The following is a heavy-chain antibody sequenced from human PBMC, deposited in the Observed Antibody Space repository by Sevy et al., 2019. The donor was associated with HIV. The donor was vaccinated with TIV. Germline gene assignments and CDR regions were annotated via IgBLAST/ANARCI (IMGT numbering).Heavy chain of an antibody. CDR3: ARAIAAAAGF. J-gene: IGHJ4*02. V-gene: IGHV3-7*01. CDR1: GFSFHAYW. CDR2: INQEGSTN. Sequence: GGSLRLSCAGSGFSFHAYWMHWVRQAPGKGLEWLANINQEGSTNYYADSVKGRFTISRDNAKNLVYLQMNSLRPEDTGLYYCARAIAAAAGFWGQGTLVTVSS. D-gene: IGHD6-13*01.